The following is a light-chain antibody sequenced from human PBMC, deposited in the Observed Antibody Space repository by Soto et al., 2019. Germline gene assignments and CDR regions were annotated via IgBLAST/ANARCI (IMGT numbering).Light chain of an antibody. Sequence: DIVMTQSPATLSLSPGARATLSFRGSQSITTNLAWYQQKRGQAPRFLIYGASSRATGIPDRFSGSGSGTDFTLTISRLEPEDFAVYYCQQYGRSPTTFGQGTKVDIK. CDR2: GAS. CDR3: QQYGRSPTT. J-gene: IGKJ1*01. CDR1: QSITTN. V-gene: IGKV3-20*01.